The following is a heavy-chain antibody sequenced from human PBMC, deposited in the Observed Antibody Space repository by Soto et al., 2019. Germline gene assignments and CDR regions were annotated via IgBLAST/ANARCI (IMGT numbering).Heavy chain of an antibody. CDR1: GYIFTKSA. D-gene: IGHD6-19*01. Sequence: ASVKVSCKASGYIFTKSAMHWVRQAPGQRLEWMGWISGGNGNTKYSPKLQDRVTITRDTSASTAYMELSSLRSEDTALYYCARDGVTAGNINFDYWGQGTLVTVSS. V-gene: IGHV1-3*01. CDR2: ISGGNGNT. CDR3: ARDGVTAGNINFDY. J-gene: IGHJ4*02.